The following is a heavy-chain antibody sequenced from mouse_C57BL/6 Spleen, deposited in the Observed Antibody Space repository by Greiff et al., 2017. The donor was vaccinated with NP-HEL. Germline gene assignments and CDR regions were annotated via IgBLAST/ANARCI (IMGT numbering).Heavy chain of an antibody. J-gene: IGHJ4*01. V-gene: IGHV1-64*01. CDR2: IHPNSGST. CDR3: ARDPLTTVVPMDY. CDR1: GYTFTSYW. D-gene: IGHD1-1*01. Sequence: VQLQQPGAELVKPGASVKLSCKASGYTFTSYWMHWVKQRPGQGLEWIGMIHPNSGSTNYNEKFKSKATLTVDKSSSTAYMQLSSLTSEDSAVYYCARDPLTTVVPMDYWGQGTSVTVSS.